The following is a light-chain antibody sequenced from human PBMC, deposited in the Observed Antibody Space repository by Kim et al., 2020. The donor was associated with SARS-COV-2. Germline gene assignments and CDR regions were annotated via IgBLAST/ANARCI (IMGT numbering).Light chain of an antibody. J-gene: IGKJ3*01. V-gene: IGKV2-30*01. CDR3: MQGTHLPFT. CDR2: KVS. Sequence: PASISHRSSQSLVYSHESIYLNWFHRRPGQSPRLLIYKVSDRDTGVPDRVSGSGSGTDFTLQISRVEAEYVGVYNCMQGTHLPFTFHPGTKVHIK. CDR1: QSLVYSHESIY.